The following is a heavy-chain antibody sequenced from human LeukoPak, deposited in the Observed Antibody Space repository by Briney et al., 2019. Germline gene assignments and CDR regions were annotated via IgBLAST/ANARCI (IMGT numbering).Heavy chain of an antibody. CDR3: VNNRFYDYYYMDV. CDR1: AFTFSDYW. V-gene: IGHV3-7*03. Sequence: PGGSLRLSCATSAFTFSDYWMSWVRQTPGKGLQWVANIREDRSEKYYVDSVKGRFTISRDNAKNSLYLQMNSLRAEDTAVYYCVNNRFYDYYYMDVWCKGTTVPISS. CDR2: IREDRSEK. J-gene: IGHJ6*03. D-gene: IGHD1/OR15-1a*01.